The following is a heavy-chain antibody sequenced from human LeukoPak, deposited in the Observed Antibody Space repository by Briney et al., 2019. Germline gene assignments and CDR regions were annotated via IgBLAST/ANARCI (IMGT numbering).Heavy chain of an antibody. V-gene: IGHV3-30*09. Sequence: GGSLRLSCAASGFTFSSYAMHWVRQAPGKGLEWAAVISYDGSNKYYADSVKGRFAISRDNSKNTLYLQMNSLRAEDTAVYYCARDRDGYNSKSLDYWGQGTLVTVSS. D-gene: IGHD5-24*01. CDR2: ISYDGSNK. CDR3: ARDRDGYNSKSLDY. J-gene: IGHJ4*02. CDR1: GFTFSSYA.